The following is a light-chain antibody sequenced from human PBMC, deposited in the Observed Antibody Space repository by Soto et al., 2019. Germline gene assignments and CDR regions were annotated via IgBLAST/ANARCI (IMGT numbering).Light chain of an antibody. V-gene: IGKV3-15*01. CDR2: GAS. Sequence: EIVMTPSPATLSVSPGERATLSCRASQSVSSNLAWYQQKPGQAPRLLIYGASTRATGIPARFSGSGSGTEFTLTISSLQSEDFATYYCQQLHVYPITFGQGTRLEI. J-gene: IGKJ5*01. CDR3: QQLHVYPIT. CDR1: QSVSSN.